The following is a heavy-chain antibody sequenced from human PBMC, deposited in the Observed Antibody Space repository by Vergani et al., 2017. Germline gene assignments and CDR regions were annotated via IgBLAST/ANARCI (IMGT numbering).Heavy chain of an antibody. CDR1: GFTFSDYY. CDR3: AGSYDFGSGYPMKIYY. Sequence: QVQLVESGGGLVKPGGSLRLSCAASGFTFSDYYMSWIRQAPGKGLEWVSYIRSSSSTIYYADSVKGRFTISRDTAKNSLYLQMNSLRAEDTAVYYCAGSYDFGSGYPMKIYYWGQGTLVTVSS. V-gene: IGHV3-11*01. J-gene: IGHJ4*02. CDR2: IRSSSSTI. D-gene: IGHD3-3*01.